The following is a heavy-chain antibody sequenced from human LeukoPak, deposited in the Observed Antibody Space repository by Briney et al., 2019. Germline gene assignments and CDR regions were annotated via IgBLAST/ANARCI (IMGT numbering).Heavy chain of an antibody. CDR1: RFTLSSNY. D-gene: IGHD5-24*01. CDR2: IYSGGST. Sequence: GGSLRLSRAPSRFTLSSNYMSWVRQAPGRGPEWASVIYSGGSTYYADSVKGRCTIPRDNSKNTLYLQMGSLRAEDMAVYYCARVGRWLQFEGPFDYWGQGTQGTVSP. CDR3: ARVGRWLQFEGPFDY. V-gene: IGHV3-53*05. J-gene: IGHJ4*02.